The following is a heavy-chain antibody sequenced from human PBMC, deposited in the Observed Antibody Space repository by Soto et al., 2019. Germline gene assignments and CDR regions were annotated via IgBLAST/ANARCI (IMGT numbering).Heavy chain of an antibody. J-gene: IGHJ4*02. V-gene: IGHV4-34*01. Sequence: QVQLQQWGAGLLKPSETLSLTCGVYGGSFSGYYWSWIRQPPGKGLEWIGEIDHRGSTNYNPSLKSRVSISVDTSKRQFSLKLRFVTAADTAVYYCARRGGGNYPFYFDYWGQGALVTVSS. CDR3: ARRGGGNYPFYFDY. D-gene: IGHD1-26*01. CDR1: GGSFSGYY. CDR2: IDHRGST.